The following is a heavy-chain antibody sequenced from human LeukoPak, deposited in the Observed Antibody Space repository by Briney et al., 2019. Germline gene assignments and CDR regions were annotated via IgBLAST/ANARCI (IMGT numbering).Heavy chain of an antibody. D-gene: IGHD3-16*01. J-gene: IGHJ6*02. CDR2: INHSGST. V-gene: IGHV4-34*01. Sequence: SETLSLTCAVYGGSFSGYYWSWIRQPPGKGLEWIGEINHSGSTNYNPSLKSRVTISVDTSKNQFSLKLSSVTAADTAVYYCARTNTAGGYGKTYYYYGRDVGGQGTTVTVSS. CDR3: ARTNTAGGYGKTYYYYGRDV. CDR1: GGSFSGYY.